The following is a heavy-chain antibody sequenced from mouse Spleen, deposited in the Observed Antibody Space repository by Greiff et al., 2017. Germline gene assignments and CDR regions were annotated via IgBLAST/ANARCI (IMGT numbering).Heavy chain of an antibody. J-gene: IGHJ2*01. CDR2: IDPSDSYT. CDR1: GYTFTSYW. D-gene: IGHD2-5*01. V-gene: IGHV1-50*01. Sequence: QVQLKQSGAELVKPGASVKLSCKASGYTFTSYWMQWVKQRPGQGLEWIGEIDPSDSYTNYNQKFKGKATLTVDTSSSTAYMQLSSLTSEDSAVYYCARRAYYSNFFDYWGQGTTLTVSS. CDR3: ARRAYYSNFFDY.